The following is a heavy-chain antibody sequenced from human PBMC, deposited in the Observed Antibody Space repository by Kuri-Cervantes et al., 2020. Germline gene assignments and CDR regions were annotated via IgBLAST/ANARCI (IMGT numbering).Heavy chain of an antibody. Sequence: GGFLRLSCAASGFTFSSYAMSWVRQAPGKGLEWVSTLSGSGRNTYYADSVKGRFTISRDNSKNTLYLQMNSLRAEDTAVYYCAREGLRYYYDQMPFDYWGQGTLVTVSS. D-gene: IGHD3-22*01. V-gene: IGHV3-23*01. CDR3: AREGLRYYYDQMPFDY. J-gene: IGHJ4*02. CDR1: GFTFSSYA. CDR2: LSGSGRNT.